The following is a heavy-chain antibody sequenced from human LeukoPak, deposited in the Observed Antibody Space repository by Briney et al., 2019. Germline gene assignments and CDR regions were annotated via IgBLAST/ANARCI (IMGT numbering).Heavy chain of an antibody. CDR2: IKPDGSEG. J-gene: IGHJ4*02. CDR1: GLTFSSYL. Sequence: GGSLRLSCAGSGLTFSSYLTSWVRQGPGKGLEWVANIKPDGSEGYYVDSVKGRFTISRDNAKNSLYLQMDSLRAEDTAVYYCATDRSRATKWGQGTLVTVSS. CDR3: ATDRSRATK. V-gene: IGHV3-7*01.